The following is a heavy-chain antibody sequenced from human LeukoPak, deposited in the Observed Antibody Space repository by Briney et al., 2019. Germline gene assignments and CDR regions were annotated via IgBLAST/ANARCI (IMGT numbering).Heavy chain of an antibody. D-gene: IGHD7-27*01. CDR3: TKDPPLTGGVYSAY. V-gene: IGHV3-15*07. CDR1: GLIFSDAW. Sequence: GGSLRLSCVASGLIFSDAWMNWVRQAPGKGLEWVGRIKSKVDGGTVDYAAPVKGRFTISRDDSKSTLYLQLNSLKTEDSAVYYCTKDPPLTGGVYSAYWGQGILVTVSS. CDR2: IKSKVDGGTV. J-gene: IGHJ4*02.